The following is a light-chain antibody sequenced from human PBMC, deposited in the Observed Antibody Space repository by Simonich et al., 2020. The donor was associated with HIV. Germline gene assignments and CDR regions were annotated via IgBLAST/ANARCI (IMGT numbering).Light chain of an antibody. CDR2: EGS. CDR1: SSDVGSYNF. Sequence: QSALTQPASVSGSPGQSITISCTGTSSDVGSYNFISWYQQQPGKAPKLMIYEGSKRPSGISNRFSGSKSGNTASLTVSGLQAEDESDYYCSSYAGSNNWVFGGGTKVTVL. V-gene: IGLV2-14*02. CDR3: SSYAGSNNWV. J-gene: IGLJ3*02.